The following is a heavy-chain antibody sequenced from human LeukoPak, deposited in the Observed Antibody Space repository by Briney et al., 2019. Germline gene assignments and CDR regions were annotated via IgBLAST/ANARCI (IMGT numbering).Heavy chain of an antibody. CDR2: IWSDGTNT. V-gene: IGHV3-33*01. CDR1: GFTFNHYG. Sequence: VRSLRLSCAATGFTFNHYGMHWVRQAPGKGLEWVAVIWSDGTNTYYTDSVKGRFTISRVDSEKTVYLQMKSLRPEDTGVYYCARDAQRGFDYSNSLQYWGQGTPVTVST. CDR3: ARDAQRGFDYSNSLQY. J-gene: IGHJ4*02. D-gene: IGHD4-11*01.